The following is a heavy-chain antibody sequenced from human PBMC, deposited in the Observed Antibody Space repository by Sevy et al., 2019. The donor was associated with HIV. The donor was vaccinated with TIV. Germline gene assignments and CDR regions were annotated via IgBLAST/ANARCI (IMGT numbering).Heavy chain of an antibody. Sequence: ASVKVSCKVSGYTLTELSMHWVRQAPGKGLEWMGTFDPEDDETIYAQKFQGRVTMTEDTSTDTAYMELSSLRSEDTAVYYRATTKDYYDSSGYPFDYWGQGTLVTVSS. V-gene: IGHV1-24*01. CDR2: FDPEDDET. CDR1: GYTLTELS. D-gene: IGHD3-22*01. CDR3: ATTKDYYDSSGYPFDY. J-gene: IGHJ4*02.